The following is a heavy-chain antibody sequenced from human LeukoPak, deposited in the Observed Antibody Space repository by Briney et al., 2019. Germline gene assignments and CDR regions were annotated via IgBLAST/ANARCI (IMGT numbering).Heavy chain of an antibody. CDR2: INAGNGNT. CDR3: ARVGAAAGPYYFDY. Sequence: ASVKVSCKASGYIFSTYGINWVRQAPGQRLEWMGWINAGNGNTKYSQKFQGRVTITRDTSASTAYMELSSLRSEDTTVYYCARVGAAAGPYYFDYWGQGTLVTVSS. CDR1: GYIFSTYG. V-gene: IGHV1-3*01. J-gene: IGHJ4*02. D-gene: IGHD6-13*01.